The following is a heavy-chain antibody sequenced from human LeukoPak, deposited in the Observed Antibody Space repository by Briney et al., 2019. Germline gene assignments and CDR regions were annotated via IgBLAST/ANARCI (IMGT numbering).Heavy chain of an antibody. D-gene: IGHD3-3*01. CDR3: ARGVTRITIFGVVITKYNWFDP. V-gene: IGHV1-8*01. Sequence: GASVKVSCKASGYTFTSYDINWVRQATGQGLEWMGWMNPNRGNTGYTQKFQGRVTMTRNTSISTAYMELSSLRSEDTAVYYCARGVTRITIFGVVITKYNWFDPWGQGTLVTVSS. J-gene: IGHJ5*02. CDR2: MNPNRGNT. CDR1: GYTFTSYD.